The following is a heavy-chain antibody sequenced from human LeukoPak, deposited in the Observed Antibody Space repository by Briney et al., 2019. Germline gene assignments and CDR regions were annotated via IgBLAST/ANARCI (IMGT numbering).Heavy chain of an antibody. Sequence: GASVKVSCKASGYTFTSYGISWVRQAPGQGLEWMGWINPNSGGTNYAQKFQGRVTMTRDTSISTAYMELSRLRSDDTAVYYCARISEGLEGYGPLFDYWGQGTLVTVSS. CDR3: ARISEGLEGYGPLFDY. V-gene: IGHV1-2*02. D-gene: IGHD5-18*01. J-gene: IGHJ4*02. CDR2: INPNSGGT. CDR1: GYTFTSYG.